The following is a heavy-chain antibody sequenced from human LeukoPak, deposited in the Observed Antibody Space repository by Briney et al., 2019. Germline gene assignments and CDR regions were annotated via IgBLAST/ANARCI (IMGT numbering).Heavy chain of an antibody. J-gene: IGHJ3*02. CDR3: ARDWWLLGNDAFDI. V-gene: IGHV1-69*04. D-gene: IGHD2-15*01. Sequence: SVRVSCKAAGGTFSRYAISWVRQAPGQRLEWMSRIIAILGMANYAQKLQRRVTITADKYTSTAYMELRSLREEDTAVYYCARDWWLLGNDAFDIWGQGTMVTVSS. CDR1: GGTFSRYA. CDR2: IIAILGMA.